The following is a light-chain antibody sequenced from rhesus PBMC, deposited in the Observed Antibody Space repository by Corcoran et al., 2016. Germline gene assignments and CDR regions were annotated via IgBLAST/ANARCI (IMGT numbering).Light chain of an antibody. CDR1: QSVSNF. V-gene: IGKV3-10*01. CDR2: GAS. J-gene: IGKJ2*01. Sequence: QVILTQSPATLSLSPGERATLSCRASQSVSNFLAWYQQKPGQAPRLLIYGASSRATGLPDRFSGSGSGTDFTLTISSLEPEDVGVYHCYQHSSGYSFGQGTKVEIK. CDR3: YQHSSGYS.